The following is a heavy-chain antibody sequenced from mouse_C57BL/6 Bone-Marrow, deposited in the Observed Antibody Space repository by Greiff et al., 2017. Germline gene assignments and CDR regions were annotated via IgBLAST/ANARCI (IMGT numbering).Heavy chain of an antibody. CDR2: IFPGSGST. Sequence: QVQLQQSGPELVKPGASVKISCKASGYTFTDSYINWVKQRPGQGLEWIGWIFPGSGSTYYNEKLKGKATLTVDKSSSRDYMLLSSLTSENSAVYFCARTEIYYGNYVLYFDYWGQGTTLTVSS. CDR3: ARTEIYYGNYVLYFDY. CDR1: GYTFTDSY. V-gene: IGHV1-75*01. J-gene: IGHJ2*01. D-gene: IGHD2-1*01.